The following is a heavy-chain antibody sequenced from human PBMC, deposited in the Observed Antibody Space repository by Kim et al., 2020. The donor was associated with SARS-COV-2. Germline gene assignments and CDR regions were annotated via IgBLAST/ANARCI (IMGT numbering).Heavy chain of an antibody. D-gene: IGHD3-22*01. V-gene: IGHV3-30*02. Sequence: ADCVEGRFTISRDNSKSTLYVEMTSLRVEDTAVYYCAKDPRSDTDGYYFDYWGQGTLVSVSS. J-gene: IGHJ4*02. CDR3: AKDPRSDTDGYYFDY.